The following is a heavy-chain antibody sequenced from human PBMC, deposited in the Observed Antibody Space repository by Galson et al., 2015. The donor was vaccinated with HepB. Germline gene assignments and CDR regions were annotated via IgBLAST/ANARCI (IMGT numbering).Heavy chain of an antibody. CDR1: GGTFSSYA. J-gene: IGHJ4*02. CDR3: SYCGGGSCYSPGY. V-gene: IGHV1-69*04. Sequence: SVKVSCKASGGTFSSYAISWVRQAPGQGLEWMGRIIPILGIANYAQKFQGRVTITADKSTSTAYMELSSLRSEDTAVYYCSYCGGGSCYSPGYWGQGTLVTVSS. CDR2: IIPILGIA. D-gene: IGHD2-15*01.